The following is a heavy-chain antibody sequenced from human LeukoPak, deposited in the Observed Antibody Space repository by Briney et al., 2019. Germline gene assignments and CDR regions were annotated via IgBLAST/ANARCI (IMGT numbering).Heavy chain of an antibody. J-gene: IGHJ4*02. CDR3: ARDWADLVVPAAPIGY. CDR1: GYTFTSYG. D-gene: IGHD2-2*01. Sequence: ASVKVSCKASGYTFTSYGISWVRQAPGQGLEWMGWISAYNGNTNYAQKLQGRVTMTTDTSTSTAYMELRSLRSDDTAVYYCARDWADLVVPAAPIGYWGQGTLVTVSS. CDR2: ISAYNGNT. V-gene: IGHV1-18*01.